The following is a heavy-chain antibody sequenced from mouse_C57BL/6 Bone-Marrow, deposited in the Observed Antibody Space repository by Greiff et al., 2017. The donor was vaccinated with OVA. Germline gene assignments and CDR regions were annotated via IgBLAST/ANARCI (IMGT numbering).Heavy chain of an antibody. CDR3: ARQYYGSSYGYFDV. CDR2: ISSGGSYT. CDR1: GFTFSSYG. D-gene: IGHD1-1*01. J-gene: IGHJ1*03. Sequence: EVMLVESGGDLVKPGGSLKLSCAASGFTFSSYGMSWVRQTPDKRLEWVATISSGGSYTYYPDSVKGRFTISRDNAKNTLYLQMSSLKSEDTAMYYCARQYYGSSYGYFDVWGTGTTVTVSS. V-gene: IGHV5-6*01.